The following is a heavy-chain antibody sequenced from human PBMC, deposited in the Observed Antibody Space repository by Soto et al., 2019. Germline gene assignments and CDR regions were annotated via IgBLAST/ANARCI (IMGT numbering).Heavy chain of an antibody. D-gene: IGHD2-15*01. CDR2: INHSGST. V-gene: IGHV4-34*01. CDR3: ARGGGYCSGGSCYGRRNDY. CDR1: GGSFSGYY. J-gene: IGHJ4*02. Sequence: QVQLQQWGAGLLKPSETLSLTCAVYGGSFSGYYWSWIRQPPGKGLEWIGEINHSGSTNYNPSLKSRVTISVDTSKNQFSLKLSSVTAADTAVYYCARGGGYCSGGSCYGRRNDYWGQGTLVTVSS.